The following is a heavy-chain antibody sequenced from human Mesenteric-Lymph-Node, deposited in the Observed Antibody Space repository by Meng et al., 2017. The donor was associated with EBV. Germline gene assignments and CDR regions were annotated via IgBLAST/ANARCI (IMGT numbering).Heavy chain of an antibody. CDR2: INHSGFS. D-gene: IGHD1-26*01. Sequence: QVQLQQWGAGLLKPSETLSLNCAVYGGSFSGFYWTWIRQSPGRDLEWIGEINHSGFSKYNPSLKSRLTISLDTSKNQVSLTLGSVTAADTAVYYCARRGKVGAGYWGQGTLVTVSS. V-gene: IGHV4-34*01. CDR3: ARRGKVGAGY. J-gene: IGHJ4*02. CDR1: GGSFSGFY.